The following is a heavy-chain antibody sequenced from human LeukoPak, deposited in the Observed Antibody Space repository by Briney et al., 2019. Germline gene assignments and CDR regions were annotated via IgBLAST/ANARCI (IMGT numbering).Heavy chain of an antibody. Sequence: PPETLSLTCTVSSGSISSYYWSWIRQPPGKGPEWIGYIYYSGSTNYNPSLKSRVTISVDTSKNQFSLKLSSVTAADTAVYYCARGMAVAGYYYYYYGMDVWGQGTTVTVSS. J-gene: IGHJ6*02. CDR3: ARGMAVAGYYYYYYGMDV. CDR2: IYYSGST. D-gene: IGHD6-19*01. V-gene: IGHV4-59*01. CDR1: SGSISSYY.